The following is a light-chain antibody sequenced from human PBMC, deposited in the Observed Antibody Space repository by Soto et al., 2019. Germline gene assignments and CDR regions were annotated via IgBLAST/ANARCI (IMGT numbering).Light chain of an antibody. V-gene: IGKV1-12*01. CDR2: ATS. J-gene: IGKJ1*01. CDR3: LQHNSYPWT. CDR1: QDISSW. Sequence: DIQMTQSPSFVSASVGDRVTITCRASQDISSWLVWYQQKPGKAPKLLIHATSGLQSGVPSRFSGSGSGTDFTLTISNLQSEDFATYYCLQHNSYPWTFGQGTKVDIK.